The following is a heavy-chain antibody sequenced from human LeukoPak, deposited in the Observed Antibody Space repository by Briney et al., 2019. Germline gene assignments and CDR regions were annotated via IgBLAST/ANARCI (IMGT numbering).Heavy chain of an antibody. J-gene: IGHJ3*02. CDR2: IYFTGST. CDR3: ARDFRAVRPFGFDM. Sequence: PSETLSLTCTLSGGSISSYYWSWIRQPPRKGLEWIGYIYFTGSTSYNPSLKSRVTISVDTSKNQFSLNLSSVTAADTVVYYCARDFRAVRPFGFDMWGQGTMVTVSS. CDR1: GGSISSYY. V-gene: IGHV4-59*01. D-gene: IGHD6-6*01.